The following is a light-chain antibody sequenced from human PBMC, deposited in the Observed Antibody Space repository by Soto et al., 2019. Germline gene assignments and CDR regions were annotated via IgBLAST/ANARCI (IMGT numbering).Light chain of an antibody. CDR3: SSYRSGSTVV. Sequence: QSALTQPASVSGSPGQSITISCTGTSSDVGGYNSVSWSQQHPGKAPQLMIYDVSNRPSGVSNRFSGSKSGNTASLTISGLQAEDEADYYCSSYRSGSTVVFGGGTKLTV. CDR2: DVS. CDR1: SSDVGGYNS. V-gene: IGLV2-14*03. J-gene: IGLJ2*01.